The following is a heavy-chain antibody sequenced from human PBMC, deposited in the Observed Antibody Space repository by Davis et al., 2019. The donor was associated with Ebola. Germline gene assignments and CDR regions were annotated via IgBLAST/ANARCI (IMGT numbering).Heavy chain of an antibody. Sequence: SETLSLTCSVSGGSVGSDYWSWSRQSPGKGLEWIAFISNGGRTIYNPSLRGRVTISIETSKNQFSLEVRSVTAADTAFYYCVRGSDAYKTGYWGQGTLVTVSS. CDR3: VRGSDAYKTGY. CDR2: ISNGGRT. D-gene: IGHD5-24*01. CDR1: GGSVGSDY. J-gene: IGHJ4*02. V-gene: IGHV4-59*02.